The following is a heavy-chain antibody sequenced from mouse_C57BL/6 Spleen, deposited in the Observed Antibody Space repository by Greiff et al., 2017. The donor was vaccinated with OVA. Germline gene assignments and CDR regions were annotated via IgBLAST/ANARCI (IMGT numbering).Heavy chain of an antibody. CDR3: ARNYDCYAMDY. D-gene: IGHD1-1*02. CDR1: GFTFSDYG. J-gene: IGHJ4*01. Sequence: EVMLVESGGGLVKPGGSLKLSCAASGFTFSDYGMHWVRQAPEKGLEWVAYISSGSSTIYYADTVKGRFTITRDNAKNTLFLQMTSLRSEDTAMYYCARNYDCYAMDYWGQGTSVTVSS. V-gene: IGHV5-17*01. CDR2: ISSGSSTI.